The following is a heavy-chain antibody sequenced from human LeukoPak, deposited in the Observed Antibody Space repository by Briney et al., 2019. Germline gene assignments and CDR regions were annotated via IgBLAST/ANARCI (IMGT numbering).Heavy chain of an antibody. CDR1: GFTFSSYW. Sequence: GGSLRLSCAASGFTFSSYWMSWVRQAPGKGLEWVANIKQDGSEKYYVDSVKGRFTISRDNAKNSLYLQMNSLRAEDTAVYYCARWKGSGSYYKALDAFDIWGQGTMVTVSS. V-gene: IGHV3-7*01. D-gene: IGHD3-10*01. CDR2: IKQDGSEK. J-gene: IGHJ3*02. CDR3: ARWKGSGSYYKALDAFDI.